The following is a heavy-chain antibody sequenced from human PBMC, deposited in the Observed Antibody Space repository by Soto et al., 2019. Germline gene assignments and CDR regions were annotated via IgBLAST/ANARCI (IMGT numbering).Heavy chain of an antibody. V-gene: IGHV3-30-3*01. CDR3: ARVSGYESDRVDY. D-gene: IGHD5-12*01. CDR2: ISYDGSNK. CDR1: GFTFSNYA. Sequence: QVQLVESGGGVVQPGRSLRLSCAASGFTFSNYAMHWVRQAPGKGLEWVAFISYDGSNKYYADSVKGRFTISRDNSKNTLYLQMNSLRAEDTAVYYCARVSGYESDRVDYWGQGTLVTVSS. J-gene: IGHJ4*02.